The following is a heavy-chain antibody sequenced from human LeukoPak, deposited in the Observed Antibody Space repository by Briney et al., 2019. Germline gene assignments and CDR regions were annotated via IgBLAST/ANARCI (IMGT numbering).Heavy chain of an antibody. D-gene: IGHD1-26*01. V-gene: IGHV3-30-3*01. J-gene: IGHJ4*02. CDR3: ATGSYFEY. CDR1: GLTFSTFA. Sequence: GGSLRLSCAASGLTFSTFAMQWVRQAPGKGLEWVAVMSYDGNYKYHVDSVKGRFSISRDNSKNTLYLQTNSLRSEDTAVYYCATGSYFEYWGQGTLVTVSS. CDR2: MSYDGNYK.